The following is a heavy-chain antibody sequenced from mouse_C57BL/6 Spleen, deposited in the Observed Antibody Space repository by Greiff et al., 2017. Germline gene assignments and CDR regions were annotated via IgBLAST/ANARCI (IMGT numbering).Heavy chain of an antibody. V-gene: IGHV1-20*01. CDR1: GYSFTGYF. CDR3: ARSYGNLFAY. Sequence: EVQLQQSGPELVKPGDSVKISCKASGYSFTGYFMNWVMQSHGKSLEWIGRINPYNGDTFYNQKFKGKATLTVDKSSSTAHMELRSLSSEYSAVYYCARSYGNLFAYWGQGTLVTVSA. D-gene: IGHD2-1*01. J-gene: IGHJ3*01. CDR2: INPYNGDT.